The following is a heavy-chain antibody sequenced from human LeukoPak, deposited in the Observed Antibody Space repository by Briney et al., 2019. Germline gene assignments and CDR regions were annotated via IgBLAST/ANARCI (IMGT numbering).Heavy chain of an antibody. CDR3: ARVVGDILTGYLSYYYYYYMNV. CDR1: GFTFSSYW. J-gene: IGHJ6*03. CDR2: IKQDGSEK. V-gene: IGHV3-7*01. D-gene: IGHD3-9*01. Sequence: GGSLRLSCAASGFTFSSYWMSWVRQAPGKGLEWVANIKQDGSEKYYVDSVKGRFTISRDNAKNSLYLQMNSLRAEDTAVYYCARVVGDILTGYLSYYYYYYMNVGGKGTTFTVSS.